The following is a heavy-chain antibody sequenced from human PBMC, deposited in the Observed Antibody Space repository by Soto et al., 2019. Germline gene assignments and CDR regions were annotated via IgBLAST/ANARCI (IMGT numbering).Heavy chain of an antibody. CDR3: ARDIVDYYDSSGYRY. CDR1: GYTFTSYG. J-gene: IGHJ4*02. Sequence: QVPLVQSGAEVKKPGAPVKVSFKASGYTFTSYGISWVRQAPGQRLEWMGWVSAYNGKTNYAQKLQGRVTMTTDTSTSTAYMELRSLRSDDTAVYYCARDIVDYYDSSGYRYWGQGTLVTVSS. D-gene: IGHD3-22*01. V-gene: IGHV1-18*01. CDR2: VSAYNGKT.